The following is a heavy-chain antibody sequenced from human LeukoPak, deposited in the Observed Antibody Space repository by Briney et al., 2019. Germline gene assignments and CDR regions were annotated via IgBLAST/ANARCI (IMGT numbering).Heavy chain of an antibody. J-gene: IGHJ5*02. D-gene: IGHD5-12*01. V-gene: IGHV4-4*07. Sequence: SETLSLTCTVSGGSISSYYWSWIRQPAGKGLEWIGRIYTSGSTNYNPSLKSRVTMSVDTSKNQFSLKLSSVTAADTAVYYCARNSGEWLRNNWFDPWGQGTLVTVSS. CDR2: IYTSGST. CDR1: GGSISSYY. CDR3: ARNSGEWLRNNWFDP.